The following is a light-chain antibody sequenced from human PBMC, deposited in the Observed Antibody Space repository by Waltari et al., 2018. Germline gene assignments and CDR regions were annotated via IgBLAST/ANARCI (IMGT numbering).Light chain of an antibody. J-gene: IGKJ2*01. CDR1: QSVLYNSNNKNY. Sequence: DVVMTQSPDSLAVSLGERATINCKSRQSVLYNSNNKNYLAWYQQKPGQPPKLLIYWASTRESGVPDRFSGSGSGTDFTLTISSLQAEDVAVYYCQQYYSLPMYTFGQGTKLEIK. CDR2: WAS. CDR3: QQYYSLPMYT. V-gene: IGKV4-1*01.